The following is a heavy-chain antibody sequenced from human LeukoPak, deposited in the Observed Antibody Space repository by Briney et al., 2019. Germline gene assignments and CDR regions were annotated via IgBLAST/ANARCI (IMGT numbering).Heavy chain of an antibody. Sequence: GGSLRLSCAASGFAFNNHGMHWVRQAPGKGLEWVAVISYDGSNKYYADSVKGRFTISRDNSKNTLYLQMNSLRAEDTAVYYCAKDPYSSSWYPYYYYGMDVWGQGTTVTVSS. J-gene: IGHJ6*02. CDR1: GFAFNNHG. CDR2: ISYDGSNK. V-gene: IGHV3-30*18. CDR3: AKDPYSSSWYPYYYYGMDV. D-gene: IGHD6-13*01.